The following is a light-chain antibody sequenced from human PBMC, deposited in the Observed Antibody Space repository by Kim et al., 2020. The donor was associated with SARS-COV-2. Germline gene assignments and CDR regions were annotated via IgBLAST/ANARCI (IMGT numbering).Light chain of an antibody. J-gene: IGKJ1*01. V-gene: IGKV3-20*01. Sequence: EVVLTQSPGTLSLSPGERITLSCRASQSVNSIHVAWYQQKAGQAPRLVIFGISTRATGIPDRFSGSGSGTDFTLTISRLEPDDFAVYYCQQYAGSPPTFGQGTKVDIK. CDR2: GIS. CDR1: QSVNSIH. CDR3: QQYAGSPPT.